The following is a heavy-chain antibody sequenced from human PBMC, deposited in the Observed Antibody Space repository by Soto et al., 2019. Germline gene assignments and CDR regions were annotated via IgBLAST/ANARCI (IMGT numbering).Heavy chain of an antibody. Sequence: SVKVSCKASGGTFGSQGIAWVRQAPGQGLEWMGGFIAMLGTPTYAKKVQGRATISADESLTSSYSELRSLRSEDTGVYFCARGAMANFDYWGQGTVVTVSS. CDR3: ARGAMANFDY. CDR2: FIAMLGTP. D-gene: IGHD5-18*01. CDR1: GGTFGSQG. J-gene: IGHJ4*02. V-gene: IGHV1-69*13.